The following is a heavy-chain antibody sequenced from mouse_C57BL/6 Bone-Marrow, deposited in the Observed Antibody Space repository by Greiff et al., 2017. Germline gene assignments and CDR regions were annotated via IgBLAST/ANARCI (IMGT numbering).Heavy chain of an antibody. D-gene: IGHD1-1*01. CDR2: IDPETGGT. CDR3: TRGADYDSSHAMDY. V-gene: IGHV1-15*01. CDR1: GYTFTDYE. J-gene: IGHJ4*01. Sequence: QVQLQQSGAELVRPGASVTLSCKASGYTFTDYEMHWVKQTPVHGLEWIGAIDPETGGTAYNQKFKGKAILTADKSSSTAYMELRSLTSEDSAVYYCTRGADYDSSHAMDYWGQGTSVTVSS.